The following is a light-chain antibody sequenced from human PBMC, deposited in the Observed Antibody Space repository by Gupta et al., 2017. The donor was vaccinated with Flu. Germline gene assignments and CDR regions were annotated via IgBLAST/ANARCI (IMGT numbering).Light chain of an antibody. CDR1: QEISNS. CDR3: QKYSSVPRT. V-gene: IGKV1-27*01. J-gene: IGKJ1*01. Sequence: PSSLSASLGDRVTITCRASQEISNSLAWYQQSSLKGPKLVMFGASTLQSGVPSAFSRSGSVTEFTLTISSLQPEDVATYYCQKYSSVPRTFGQGTKVEI. CDR2: GAS.